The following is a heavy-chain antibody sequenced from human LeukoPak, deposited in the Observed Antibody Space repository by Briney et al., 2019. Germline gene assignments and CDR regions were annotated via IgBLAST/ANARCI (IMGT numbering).Heavy chain of an antibody. J-gene: IGHJ4*02. D-gene: IGHD3-16*01. CDR2: INPSGGST. CDR3: ARDLIPGDYVWGSLTDY. V-gene: IGHV1-46*01. Sequence: ASVKVSCKASGYTFTSYYMHWVRQAPGQGLEWMGIINPSGGSTSYAQKFQGRVTMTRDMSTSTVYMELSSLRSEDTAVYYCARDLIPGDYVWGSLTDYWGQGTLVTVSS. CDR1: GYTFTSYY.